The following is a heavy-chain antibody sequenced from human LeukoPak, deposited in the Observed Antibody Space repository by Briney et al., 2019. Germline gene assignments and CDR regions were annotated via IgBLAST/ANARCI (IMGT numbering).Heavy chain of an antibody. CDR3: ARDSSGYGLFDN. J-gene: IGHJ4*02. CDR2: IHYSGST. D-gene: IGHD3-22*01. Sequence: SQTLSLTCTISGGSISSGGYHWSWIRQHPGTGLEWIGYIHYSGSTYNNPSLKSRVTISGDTSKNQFSLKLSSVTAADTAVYYCARDSSGYGLFDNWGQGTLVTVSS. V-gene: IGHV4-31*03. CDR1: GGSISSGGYH.